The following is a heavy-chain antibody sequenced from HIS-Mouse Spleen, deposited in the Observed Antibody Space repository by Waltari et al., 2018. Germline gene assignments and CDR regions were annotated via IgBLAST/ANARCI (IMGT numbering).Heavy chain of an antibody. J-gene: IGHJ3*02. CDR2: INPNSGGT. CDR1: GYTFTGHY. CDR3: ARDRIIAARLDAFDI. Sequence: QVQLVQSGAEVKKPGASVKVSCKASGYTFTGHYMPWVRQAPGQGLEWMGWINPNSGGTNYAQKFQGRVTMTRDTSISTAYMELSRLRSDDTAVYYCARDRIIAARLDAFDIWGQGTMDTVSS. D-gene: IGHD6-6*01. V-gene: IGHV1-2*02.